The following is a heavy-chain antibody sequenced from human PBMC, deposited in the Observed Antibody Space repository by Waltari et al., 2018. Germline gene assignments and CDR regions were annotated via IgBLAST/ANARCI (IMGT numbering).Heavy chain of an antibody. CDR2: TYYSGST. CDR3: ATYSSSSRRAFDI. Sequence: QVQLQESGPGLVKPSETLSRTCTVSGGSISSYYWSWIRQPPGKGLEWIGYTYYSGSTNYNPSLKSRVTISVYTSKNQFSLELSSVTAADTAVYYCATYSSSSRRAFDIWGQGTMVTVSS. CDR1: GGSISSYY. V-gene: IGHV4-59*01. J-gene: IGHJ3*02. D-gene: IGHD6-6*01.